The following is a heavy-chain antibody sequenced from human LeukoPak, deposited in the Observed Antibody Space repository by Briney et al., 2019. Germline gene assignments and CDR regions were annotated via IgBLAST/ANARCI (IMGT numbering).Heavy chain of an antibody. CDR3: ARGRYGDYGDFDL. D-gene: IGHD4-17*01. CDR2: MNPNSGDT. CDR1: GYTFTRND. V-gene: IGHV1-8*03. J-gene: IGHJ2*01. Sequence: ASVEVSCKPSGYTFTRNDIHWVRQATGQGLEWMGWMNPNSGDTGYAQKFQGRVTITRNTSITTAYMELRNLRSEDTAVYYCARGRYGDYGDFDLWGRGTLVTVSS.